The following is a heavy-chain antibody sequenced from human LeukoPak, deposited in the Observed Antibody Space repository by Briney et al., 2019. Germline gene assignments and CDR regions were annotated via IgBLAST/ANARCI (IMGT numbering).Heavy chain of an antibody. Sequence: GASVKVSCKTSGYTFTNYVIHWVRQAPGQRLEWMGRINGGNGNTKYSQEFQGRVTITRDTSASTAYMELSSLRSEDMAVYYCARDGAGSGELPYLDYWGQGTLVTVSS. V-gene: IGHV1-3*03. CDR1: GYTFTNYV. CDR2: INGGNGNT. CDR3: ARDGAGSGELPYLDY. D-gene: IGHD1-26*01. J-gene: IGHJ4*02.